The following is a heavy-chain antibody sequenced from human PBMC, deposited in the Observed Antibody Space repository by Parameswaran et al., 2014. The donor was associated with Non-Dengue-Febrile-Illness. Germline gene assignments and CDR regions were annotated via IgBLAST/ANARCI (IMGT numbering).Heavy chain of an antibody. D-gene: IGHD1-1*01. J-gene: IGHJ5*02. V-gene: IGHV4-34*01. Sequence: SETLSLTCAVYGGSFSGYYWSWIRQPPGKGLEWIGEINHSGSTNYNPSLKSRVTISVDTSKNQFSLKLSSVTAADTAVYYCAGIPRLDATYDITSDHNWFDPWGQGTLVTVSS. CDR2: INHSGST. CDR1: GGSFSGYY. CDR3: AGIPRLDATYDITSDHNWFDP.